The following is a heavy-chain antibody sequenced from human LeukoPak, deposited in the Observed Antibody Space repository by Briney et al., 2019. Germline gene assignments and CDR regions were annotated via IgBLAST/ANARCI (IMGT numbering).Heavy chain of an antibody. V-gene: IGHV3-20*04. D-gene: IGHD2-21*02. CDR3: ARDGLRRPPTPYCGGDCPLDY. CDR2: TNWDGGRT. J-gene: IGHJ4*02. CDR1: GFSFDDYA. Sequence: GGSLRLSCAVSGFSFDDYAMHWVRQVPGKGLEWVSGTNWDGGRTGYADSVKGRFTISRDNAKNSLYLQMNSLRVEDTAMYYCARDGLRRPPTPYCGGDCPLDYWGQGTLVSVSS.